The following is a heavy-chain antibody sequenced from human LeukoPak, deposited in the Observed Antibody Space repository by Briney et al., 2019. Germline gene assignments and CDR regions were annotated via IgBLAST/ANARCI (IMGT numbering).Heavy chain of an antibody. J-gene: IGHJ4*02. V-gene: IGHV3-7*01. CDR1: GFTFNNYW. CDR3: ATSRTR. D-gene: IGHD1-14*01. CDR2: IKPDGSKT. Sequence: GGSLRLSCAASGFTFNNYWMSWVRQAPGKGLEWVAGIKPDGSKTYYVDSVKGRFTISRENAKNSLYLQMNSLRPEGTAVYYCATSRTRWGQGTLVTVLS.